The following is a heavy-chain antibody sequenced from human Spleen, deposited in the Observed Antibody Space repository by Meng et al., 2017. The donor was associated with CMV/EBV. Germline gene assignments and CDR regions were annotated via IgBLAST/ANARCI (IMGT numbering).Heavy chain of an antibody. Sequence: FTFRNAWMSWVRQAPGKGLEWVGRIISKTDGGTTDYAAPVKGRFTISRDDSKNTLYLQMNSLKTEDTAVYYCTTVGPPRYSGSYFDYWGQGTLVTVSS. V-gene: IGHV3-15*01. J-gene: IGHJ4*02. D-gene: IGHD1-26*01. CDR1: FTFRNAW. CDR3: TTVGPPRYSGSYFDY. CDR2: IISKTDGGTT.